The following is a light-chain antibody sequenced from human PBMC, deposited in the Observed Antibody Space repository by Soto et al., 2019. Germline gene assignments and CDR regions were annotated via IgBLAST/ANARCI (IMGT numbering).Light chain of an antibody. J-gene: IGKJ4*01. CDR2: AAS. Sequence: DIQMTQSPSSLSASVGDRVTITCRASQDINNFLAWYQQEPGKVPRLLIYAASTLHTGVPSRFSGSGSGTDFTLTISSLQPEDVASYYCQKYNSAPLTFGGGTKVDIK. CDR1: QDINNF. CDR3: QKYNSAPLT. V-gene: IGKV1-27*01.